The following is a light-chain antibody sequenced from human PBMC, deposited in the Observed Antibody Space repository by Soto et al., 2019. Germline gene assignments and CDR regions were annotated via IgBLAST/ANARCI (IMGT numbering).Light chain of an antibody. J-gene: IGKJ3*01. CDR2: GAS. CDR3: EQYTTSPLT. Sequence: EIVLTQSPGTLSLSPGERATLSCRASQSLGSSYLAWYQQKPGQAPRLLIHGASTRATGIPDRFNGSGSGTDFNLSISRLEAEDFAVYYCEQYTTSPLTFGPETKVDIK. CDR1: QSLGSSY. V-gene: IGKV3-20*01.